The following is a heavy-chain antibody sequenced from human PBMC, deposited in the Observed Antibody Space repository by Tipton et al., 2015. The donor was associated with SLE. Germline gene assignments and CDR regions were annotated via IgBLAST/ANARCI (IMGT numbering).Heavy chain of an antibody. D-gene: IGHD2-21*01. Sequence: TLSLTCTVSGGSISSSSYYWGWIRQPPGKGLEWIGSIYYSGSTYDNLSIKSRVTISVDTSKNQFSLKLSSLTAEDTAVYYCARAPGAYCGGDCYSHFDYWGQGTLVTVSS. J-gene: IGHJ4*02. CDR3: ARAPGAYCGGDCYSHFDY. CDR1: GGSISSSSYY. CDR2: IYYSGST. V-gene: IGHV4-39*07.